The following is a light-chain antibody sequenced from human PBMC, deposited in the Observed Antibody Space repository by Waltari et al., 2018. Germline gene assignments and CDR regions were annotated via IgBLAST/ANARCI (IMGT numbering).Light chain of an antibody. CDR3: QTGGHGTWV. Sequence: QLVLPQSPSASASLGASVQLTCTTRAGRGNDILAWHQQQPEKGPRFLTKVDSDGSHSRGDEIPDRFSGSSSGAERYLIISSLQSEDEADYYCQTGGHGTWVFGGGTKLTVL. V-gene: IGLV4-69*01. CDR1: AGRGNDI. J-gene: IGLJ3*02. CDR2: VDSDGSH.